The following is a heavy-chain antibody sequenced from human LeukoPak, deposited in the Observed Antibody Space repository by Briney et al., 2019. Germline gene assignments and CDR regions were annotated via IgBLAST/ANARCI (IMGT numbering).Heavy chain of an antibody. V-gene: IGHV3-9*01. CDR3: SRARVVVTAADYYYGMDV. J-gene: IGHJ6*02. D-gene: IGHD2-21*02. Sequence: PGGSLRLPCAASGFTFDDYAMHWVRQAPGKGLEWVSGISWNSGSIGYADSVKGRFTISRDNAKNSLYLQMNSLRAEDTALYYCSRARVVVTAADYYYGMDVWGQGTTVTVSS. CDR1: GFTFDDYA. CDR2: ISWNSGSI.